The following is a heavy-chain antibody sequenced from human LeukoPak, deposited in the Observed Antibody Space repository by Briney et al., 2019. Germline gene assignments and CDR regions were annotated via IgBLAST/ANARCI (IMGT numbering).Heavy chain of an antibody. D-gene: IGHD3-3*01. J-gene: IGHJ4*02. CDR2: ISWNSGSI. Sequence: GGSLRLSCAASGFTFDDYAMHWVRHAPGKGLEWVSGISWNSGSIGYADSVKGRFTISRDNAKNSLYLQMNSLRAEDMALYYCAKGTNNLGEYDFWSGPFDYWGQGTLVTVSS. CDR3: AKGTNNLGEYDFWSGPFDY. CDR1: GFTFDDYA. V-gene: IGHV3-9*03.